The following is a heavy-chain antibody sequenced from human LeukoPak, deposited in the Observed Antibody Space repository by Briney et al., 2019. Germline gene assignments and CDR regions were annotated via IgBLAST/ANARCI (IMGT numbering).Heavy chain of an antibody. Sequence: ASVKVSCKASGYTFTNYGISWVRQASGQGLEWMGWISAYSGYTHYAQRIQGRVTVTTEASTSTACMELRSLTSYDTAVYYCARDAVSTTTAGGIDYWGQGTLVTVSS. D-gene: IGHD5/OR15-5a*01. CDR2: ISAYSGYT. J-gene: IGHJ4*02. CDR1: GYTFTNYG. V-gene: IGHV1-18*01. CDR3: ARDAVSTTTAGGIDY.